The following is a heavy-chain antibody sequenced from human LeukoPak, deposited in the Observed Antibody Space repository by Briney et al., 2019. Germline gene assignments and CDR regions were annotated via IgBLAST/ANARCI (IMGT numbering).Heavy chain of an antibody. Sequence: GGSLRLSCAASGFSFSTYSMSWVRQAPGKGLEWVSSIRGSGADKYYADSVKGRFSISRDNSQDTLSLQMNSLRAEDTAVYYCAKISWDGRGAFDWGRGTLVTVSS. CDR1: GFSFSTYS. CDR2: IRGSGADK. V-gene: IGHV3-23*01. D-gene: IGHD3-3*02. CDR3: AKISWDGRGAFD. J-gene: IGHJ4*02.